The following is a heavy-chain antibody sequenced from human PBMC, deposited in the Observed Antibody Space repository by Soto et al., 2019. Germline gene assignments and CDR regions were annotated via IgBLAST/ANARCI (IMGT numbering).Heavy chain of an antibody. V-gene: IGHV3-33*01. CDR1: GFTFRDHA. D-gene: IGHD5-12*01. J-gene: IGHJ6*02. CDR2: IWNDGSNK. Sequence: GGSLRLSCAASGFTFRDHAVHWVRQDPGKGREWLAIIWNDGSNKFYAGSVQGRFTISRDNSKNTVYLQMNTLSAENTAVYYCARALFPDVDIYAMDVWGQGTTVTVSS. CDR3: ARALFPDVDIYAMDV.